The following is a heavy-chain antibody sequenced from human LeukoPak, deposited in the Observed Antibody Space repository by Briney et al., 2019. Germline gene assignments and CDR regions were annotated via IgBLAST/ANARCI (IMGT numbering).Heavy chain of an antibody. J-gene: IGHJ4*02. D-gene: IGHD4-11*01. CDR1: GYTFTGYY. CDR3: ARDNLKYTVTTPDY. CDR2: INPNSGGT. Sequence: ASVKVSCKASGYTFTGYYMHWVRQAPGQGLEWMGWINPNSGGTNYAQKFQGRVTMTRDTSISTAYMELSRLRSDDMAVYYCARDNLKYTVTTPDYWGQGTLVTVSS. V-gene: IGHV1-2*02.